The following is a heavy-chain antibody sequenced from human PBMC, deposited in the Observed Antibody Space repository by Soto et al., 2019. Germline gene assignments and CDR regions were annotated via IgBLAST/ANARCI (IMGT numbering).Heavy chain of an antibody. CDR1: GGSISSYY. CDR2: IYYSGST. Sequence: SETLSLTCTVSGGSISSYYWSWIRQPPGKGPEWIGFIYYSGSTKYNPSLKSRVTISVDTSQNQLSLKLSSVTAADTAVYYCARESAGSGKNNWFDPWGQGTLVTGSS. V-gene: IGHV4-59*01. J-gene: IGHJ5*02. CDR3: ARESAGSGKNNWFDP. D-gene: IGHD3-10*01.